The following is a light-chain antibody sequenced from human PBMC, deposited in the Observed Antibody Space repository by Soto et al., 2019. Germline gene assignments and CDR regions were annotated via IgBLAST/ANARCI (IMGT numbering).Light chain of an antibody. Sequence: QSVLTQPASVSGSPGQSMTVSCTGTSRDVGGDNYVSLYQQHPGKAPKLVIYEVSKRPSGVSNRFSGAKSGNTASLTISGLQADDEADYYCSSYTRSSTLAVLGTSTTVTV. CDR1: SRDVGGDNY. J-gene: IGLJ1*01. V-gene: IGLV2-14*01. CDR3: SSYTRSSTLAV. CDR2: EVS.